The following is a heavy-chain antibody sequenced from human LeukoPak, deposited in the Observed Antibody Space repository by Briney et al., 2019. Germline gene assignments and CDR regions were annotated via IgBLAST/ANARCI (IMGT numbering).Heavy chain of an antibody. Sequence: GASVKVSCKASGYTFTIYGISWVRQAPGQGLEWMGWISAYNGNTNYAQKLQGRVTMTTDTSTSTAYMELRSLRSDDTAVYYCARDVGAPMIVVVDDAFDIWGQGTMVTVSS. CDR2: ISAYNGNT. CDR3: ARDVGAPMIVVVDDAFDI. J-gene: IGHJ3*02. D-gene: IGHD3-22*01. V-gene: IGHV1-18*01. CDR1: GYTFTIYG.